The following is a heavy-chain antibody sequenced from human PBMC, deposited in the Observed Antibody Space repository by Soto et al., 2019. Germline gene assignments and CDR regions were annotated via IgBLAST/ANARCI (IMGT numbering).Heavy chain of an antibody. CDR1: GGTFSSYA. Sequence: ASVKVSCKASGGTFSSYAISWVRQAPGQGLEWMGGIIPIFGTANYAQKFQGRVTITADKSTSTAYMELSSLRSEDTAVYYCARDRGDIAASASNYYYYYYGMDVWGQGTTVTVSS. V-gene: IGHV1-69*06. D-gene: IGHD6-6*01. CDR3: ARDRGDIAASASNYYYYYYGMDV. J-gene: IGHJ6*02. CDR2: IIPIFGTA.